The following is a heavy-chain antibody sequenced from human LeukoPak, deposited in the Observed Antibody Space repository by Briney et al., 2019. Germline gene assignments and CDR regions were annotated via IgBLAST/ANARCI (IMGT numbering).Heavy chain of an antibody. V-gene: IGHV3-7*01. Sequence: GGSLRLSCAASGFTFSSYWMSWVRQAPGKGLEWVANIKQDGSEKYYVDSVKGRFTISSDNAKNSLYLQMNSLRAEDTAVHYCARGSSRWYVEYYFDYWGQGTLDTVSS. J-gene: IGHJ4*02. D-gene: IGHD6-19*01. CDR3: ARGSSRWYVEYYFDY. CDR1: GFTFSSYW. CDR2: IKQDGSEK.